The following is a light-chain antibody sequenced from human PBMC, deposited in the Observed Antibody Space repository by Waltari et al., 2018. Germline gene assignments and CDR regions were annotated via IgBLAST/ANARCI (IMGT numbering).Light chain of an antibody. CDR3: SSHTATVPHV. V-gene: IGLV2-14*01. J-gene: IGLJ1*01. CDR2: EVS. Sequence: QSALNQPASVSGSPGQSITISCPGTSNDVGGYGYVSWYQQYPGKAPKLIIYEVSYRPSGISTRFSGSKSGNTASLTISGLQAEDEADYYCSSHTATVPHVFGTGTRVTVV. CDR1: SNDVGGYGY.